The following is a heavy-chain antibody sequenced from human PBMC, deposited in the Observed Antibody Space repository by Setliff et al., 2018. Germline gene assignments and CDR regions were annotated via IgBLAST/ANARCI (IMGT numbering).Heavy chain of an antibody. J-gene: IGHJ4*02. V-gene: IGHV3-72*01. CDR1: GFTFNDHY. CDR3: ARVAPYCGRDCFSDFLDY. D-gene: IGHD2-21*02. Sequence: GGSLRLSCSASGFTFNDHYMDWVRQAPGEGLEWVARIKKKDERYGTEYAASVTGRFPISRDDSKNSLYLQMNSLKTDDTAVYYCARVAPYCGRDCFSDFLDYWGQGALVTVSS. CDR2: IKKKDERYGT.